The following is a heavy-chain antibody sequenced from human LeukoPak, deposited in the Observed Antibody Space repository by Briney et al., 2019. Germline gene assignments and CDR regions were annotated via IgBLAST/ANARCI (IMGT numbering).Heavy chain of an antibody. CDR3: ARVKGPLEGYFDY. Sequence: SVKVSCKASGGTFSSYAISWVRQAPGQGLEWMGXIIPIFGTANYXQKFQXXVTITADESTSTAYMELSSLRSEDTAVYYCARVKGPLEGYFDYWGQGTLVTVSS. CDR1: GGTFSSYA. J-gene: IGHJ4*02. CDR2: IIPIFGTA. V-gene: IGHV1-69*13.